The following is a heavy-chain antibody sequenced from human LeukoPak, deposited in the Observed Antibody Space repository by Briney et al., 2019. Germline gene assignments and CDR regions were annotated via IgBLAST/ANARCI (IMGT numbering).Heavy chain of an antibody. CDR3: AGVTMVRGVIIRKPRVYWFDP. CDR2: MNPNSGNT. D-gene: IGHD3-10*01. V-gene: IGHV1-8*01. Sequence: ASVKVSCKASGYTFTSYDINWVRQATGQGLEWMGWMNPNSGNTGYAQKFQGRVTMTRNTSISTAYMELSSLRSEDTAVYYCAGVTMVRGVIIRKPRVYWFDPWGQGTLVTVSS. J-gene: IGHJ5*02. CDR1: GYTFTSYD.